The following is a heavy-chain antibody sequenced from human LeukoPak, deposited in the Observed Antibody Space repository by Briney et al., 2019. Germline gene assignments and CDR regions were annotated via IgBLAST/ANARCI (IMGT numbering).Heavy chain of an antibody. V-gene: IGHV4-34*01. J-gene: IGHJ4*02. Sequence: PSETLSLTCAVYGGSFSGYYWSWIRQPPGKGLEWIGEINHSGSTNYNPSLKSRVTISVDTSKNQFSLKLSSVTVADTAVYYCARGRIVATRYDYWGQGTLVTVSS. D-gene: IGHD5-12*01. CDR1: GGSFSGYY. CDR3: ARGRIVATRYDY. CDR2: INHSGST.